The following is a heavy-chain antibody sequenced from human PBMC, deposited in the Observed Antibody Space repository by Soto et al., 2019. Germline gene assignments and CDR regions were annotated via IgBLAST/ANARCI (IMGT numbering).Heavy chain of an antibody. D-gene: IGHD3-10*01. V-gene: IGHV4-30-4*01. CDR3: ARGLNDYGSGSYYYYYGLDV. CDR2: IFYSGTI. Sequence: SETLSLTCTVSGGSISSGDYYWSWIRQPPGKGLEWIGYIFYSGTIYHNPSLKSRVTISIDTSKNQFSLKLSSVTAADAAVYYCARGLNDYGSGSYYYYYGLDVWGQGSTVTVSS. CDR1: GGSISSGDYY. J-gene: IGHJ6*02.